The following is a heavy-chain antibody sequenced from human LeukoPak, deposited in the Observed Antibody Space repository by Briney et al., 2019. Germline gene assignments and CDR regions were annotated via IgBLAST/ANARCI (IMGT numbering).Heavy chain of an antibody. Sequence: PSETLSLTCAVSGYSISSGYYWGWIRQPPGKGLEWIGSIYHSGSTYYNPSLKSRVTISVDTSKNQFPLKLSSVTAADTAVYYCARRVYDSSGYYYGAFDYWGQGALVTVSS. V-gene: IGHV4-38-2*01. J-gene: IGHJ4*02. CDR3: ARRVYDSSGYYYGAFDY. CDR2: IYHSGST. CDR1: GYSISSGYY. D-gene: IGHD3-22*01.